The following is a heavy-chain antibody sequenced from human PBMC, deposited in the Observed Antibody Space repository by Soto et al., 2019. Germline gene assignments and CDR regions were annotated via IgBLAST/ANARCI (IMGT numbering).Heavy chain of an antibody. CDR3: ARAMPTAGDIYFDQ. D-gene: IGHD6-13*01. CDR1: GYTFTSYG. CDR2: INTGSSNT. V-gene: IGHV1-3*04. Sequence: QVDLVQSGAEVKEPGASVRISCEASGYTFTSYGIHWVRQAPGQRPEWMGWINTGSSNTRYSPEFQARVTITRHTSASTAYMELNSLRSEDTAVYCCARAMPTAGDIYFDQWGQGTLVTVSS. J-gene: IGHJ4*02.